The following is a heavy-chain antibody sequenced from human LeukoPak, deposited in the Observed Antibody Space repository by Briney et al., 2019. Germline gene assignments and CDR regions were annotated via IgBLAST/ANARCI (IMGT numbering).Heavy chain of an antibody. Sequence: SETLSLTCAVYGGSFSGYYWGWIRQPPGKGLEWIASIHYSETTYYNPSLKSRVTISVDTSKNHFSLKLSSVTAADTAVYYCARGPTYQPIDYWGQGTLVTVSS. J-gene: IGHJ4*02. CDR3: ARGPTYQPIDY. CDR2: IHYSETT. V-gene: IGHV4-34*01. D-gene: IGHD2-2*01. CDR1: GGSFSGYY.